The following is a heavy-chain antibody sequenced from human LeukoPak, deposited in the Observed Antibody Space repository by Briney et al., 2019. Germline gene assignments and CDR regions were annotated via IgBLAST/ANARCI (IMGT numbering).Heavy chain of an antibody. CDR3: ARLTMLRGVIYGTDWHSDL. Sequence: PSETLSLTCTVSSGSINSHYWSWMRQPPGKGLEWIGYISYSGSANYNPSLKSRVTISVDASKIQFSLKLISVTAADTAVYYCARLTMLRGVIYGTDWHSDLWGRGTLVTVSS. V-gene: IGHV4-59*11. D-gene: IGHD3-10*01. CDR1: SGSINSHY. CDR2: ISYSGSA. J-gene: IGHJ2*01.